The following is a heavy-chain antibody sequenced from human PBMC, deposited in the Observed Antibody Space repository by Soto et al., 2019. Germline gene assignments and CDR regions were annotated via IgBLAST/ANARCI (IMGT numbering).Heavy chain of an antibody. J-gene: IGHJ4*02. CDR3: AVVPAATSELDY. V-gene: IGHV1-18*01. Sequence: ASVKVSCKASGYTFTSYGISWVRQAPGQGLEWMGWISAYNGNTNYAQKLQGRVTMTTDTSTSTAYMELRSLRSDDTAVYYCAVVPAATSELDYWGQGTLVTVSS. CDR1: GYTFTSYG. CDR2: ISAYNGNT. D-gene: IGHD2-2*01.